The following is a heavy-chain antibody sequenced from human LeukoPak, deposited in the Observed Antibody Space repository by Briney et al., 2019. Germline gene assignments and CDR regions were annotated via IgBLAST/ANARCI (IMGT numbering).Heavy chain of an antibody. D-gene: IGHD3-3*01. Sequence: SETLSLTCAVSGGSISSSNWWSWVRQPPGKGLEWIGEIYHSGSTNYNPSLKSRVTISVDKSKNQFSLKLSSVTAADTAVYYCASFVEGYDYYFDYWGQGTLVTVSS. CDR2: IYHSGST. J-gene: IGHJ4*02. CDR1: GGSISSSNW. CDR3: ASFVEGYDYYFDY. V-gene: IGHV4-4*02.